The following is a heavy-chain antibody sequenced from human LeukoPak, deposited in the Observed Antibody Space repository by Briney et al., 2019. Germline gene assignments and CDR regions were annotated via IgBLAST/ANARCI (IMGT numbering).Heavy chain of an antibody. CDR3: ARASRITMVRGVKKRDAFDI. V-gene: IGHV1-2*02. D-gene: IGHD3-10*01. Sequence: ASVKVSCKASGYTFTGYYMHWVRQAPGQGLEWMGWINPNSDGTNYAQKFQGRVTMTRDTSISTAYMELSRLRSDDMAVYYCARASRITMVRGVKKRDAFDIWGQGTMVTVSS. CDR1: GYTFTGYY. J-gene: IGHJ3*02. CDR2: INPNSDGT.